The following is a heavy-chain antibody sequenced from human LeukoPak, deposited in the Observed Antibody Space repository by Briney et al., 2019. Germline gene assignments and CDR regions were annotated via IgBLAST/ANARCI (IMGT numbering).Heavy chain of an antibody. V-gene: IGHV1-69*17. Sequence: GSSVKVPCKASLGTFMSYAISGVRPAPGQGGECMGGIIPIIGIAEYAQKFQGRVTITADKSTSTAHMELSSMRSEDTPVSYCARGGEMVIWGPGNPVTVSS. D-gene: IGHD5-24*01. CDR2: IIPIIGIA. J-gene: IGHJ4*02. CDR3: ARGGEMVI. CDR1: LGTFMSYA.